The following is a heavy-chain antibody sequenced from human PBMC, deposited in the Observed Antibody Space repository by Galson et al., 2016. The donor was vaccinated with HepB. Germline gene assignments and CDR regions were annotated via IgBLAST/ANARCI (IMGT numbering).Heavy chain of an antibody. J-gene: IGHJ4*02. V-gene: IGHV1-18*01. D-gene: IGHD1-26*01. CDR3: ARGGGSYYPRLDF. Sequence: AQKLQGRVTLTTDTSTSTAYMELRSLRSDDTAVYYCARGGGSYYPRLDFWGRGTLVTVSS.